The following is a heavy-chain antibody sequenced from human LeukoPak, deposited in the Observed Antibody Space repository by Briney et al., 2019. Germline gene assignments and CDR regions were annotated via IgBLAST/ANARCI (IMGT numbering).Heavy chain of an antibody. V-gene: IGHV3-21*01. J-gene: IGHJ6*03. CDR2: ISSSSSYI. D-gene: IGHD3-10*01. CDR3: ARSGGAGYYGSGSYDKEFGYYYYYMDV. CDR1: GFTFSSYS. Sequence: PGGSLRLSCAASGFTFSSYSMNWVRQAPGKGLEWVSSISSSSSYIYYADSVKGRFTISRDNAKNSLYLQMNSLRAEDTAVYYCARSGGAGYYGSGSYDKEFGYYYYYMDVWGKGTTVTISS.